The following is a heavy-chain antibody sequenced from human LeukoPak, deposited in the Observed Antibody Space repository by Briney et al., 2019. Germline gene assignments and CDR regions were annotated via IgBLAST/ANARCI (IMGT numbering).Heavy chain of an antibody. Sequence: PSETLSLTCSVSGGSITTFYWSWIRQPPGKGLEWIGYIYNSGSTNYNPSLKSRVTISVDMSNNQVSLKVRSVTAADTAVYYCARSTRSWFDPWGQGTLVTVSS. CDR1: GGSITTFY. CDR3: ARSTRSWFDP. V-gene: IGHV4-59*01. CDR2: IYNSGST. J-gene: IGHJ5*02. D-gene: IGHD1-26*01.